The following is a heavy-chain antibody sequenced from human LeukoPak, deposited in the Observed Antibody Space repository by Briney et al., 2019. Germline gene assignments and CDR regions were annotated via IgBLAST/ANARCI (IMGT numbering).Heavy chain of an antibody. D-gene: IGHD5-18*01. CDR2: ISGSGGST. J-gene: IGHJ4*02. Sequence: GGSLRLSCAASGFTFSSYAMSWVRQALGKGLEWVSAISGSGGSTYYADSVKGRFTISRDNSKNTLYLQMKSLRAEDTAVYYCAKSSRPVTAMAFFDYWGQGTLVTVSS. CDR3: AKSSRPVTAMAFFDY. CDR1: GFTFSSYA. V-gene: IGHV3-23*01.